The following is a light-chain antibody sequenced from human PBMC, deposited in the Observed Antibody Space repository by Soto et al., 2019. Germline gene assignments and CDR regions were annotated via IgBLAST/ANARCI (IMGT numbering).Light chain of an antibody. J-gene: IGLJ1*01. Sequence: QTVVTQESSFSVSPGGTVTLTCGLISGSVSSANNPNWYQQTPGQAPRTLIYGTSTRPSGVPDRFSGSMLGNKAALTITGAQADDESDYYCALLMGNGISVFGTGTKVTVL. CDR2: GTS. CDR1: SGSVSSANN. V-gene: IGLV8-61*01. CDR3: ALLMGNGISV.